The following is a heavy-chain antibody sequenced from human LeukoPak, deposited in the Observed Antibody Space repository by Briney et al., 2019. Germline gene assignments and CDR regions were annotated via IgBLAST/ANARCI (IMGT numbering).Heavy chain of an antibody. Sequence: GGSLRLSCAASGFTVSSNYMSWVRQAPGKGLEWVSVIYSCGSTYYADSVKGRFTISRDNSKNTLYLQMNSLRAEDTAVYYCARGRYYDFWSGYCTPTLYYYYGMDVWGQGTTVTVSS. CDR1: GFTVSSNY. CDR2: IYSCGST. D-gene: IGHD3-3*01. V-gene: IGHV3-66*03. CDR3: ARGRYYDFWSGYCTPTLYYYYGMDV. J-gene: IGHJ6*02.